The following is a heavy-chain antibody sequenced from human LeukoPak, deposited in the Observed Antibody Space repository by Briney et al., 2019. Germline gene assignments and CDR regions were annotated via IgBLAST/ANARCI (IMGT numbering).Heavy chain of an antibody. V-gene: IGHV4-39*01. J-gene: IGHJ4*02. CDR2: IYYSGST. Sequence: SETLSLTCTVSGGSISSSSYCWGWIRQPPGKGLEWIGSIYYSGSTYYNPSLKSRVTISVDTSKNQFSLKLSSVTAADTAVYYCARNRYCSSTSCPGYFDYWGQGTLVTVSS. CDR3: ARNRYCSSTSCPGYFDY. CDR1: GGSISSSSYC. D-gene: IGHD2-2*01.